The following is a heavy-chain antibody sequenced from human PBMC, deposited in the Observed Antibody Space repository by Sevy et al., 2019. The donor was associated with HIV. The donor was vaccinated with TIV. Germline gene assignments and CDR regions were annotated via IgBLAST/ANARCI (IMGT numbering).Heavy chain of an antibody. CDR3: ARRNDFDI. CDR2: VYYTGGT. CDR1: GDSINSDH. V-gene: IGHV4-59*08. Sequence: SETLSLTCTVSGDSINSDHWSWIRQPPGKGLEWIGYVYYTGGTNYNPSLKNRVTISVDRTKNQFSLKLTSVTAADTAVYYCARRNDFDIWGQGTMVTVSS. J-gene: IGHJ3*02.